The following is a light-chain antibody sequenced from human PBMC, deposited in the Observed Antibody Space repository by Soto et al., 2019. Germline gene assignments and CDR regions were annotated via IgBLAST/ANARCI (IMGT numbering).Light chain of an antibody. CDR1: QSVSRN. J-gene: IGKJ1*01. CDR2: SVS. Sequence: EIVMTQSPATLSVSPGERVTLFCRASQSVSRNLAWHQQKPGQAPRLLMYSVSNRATGVPARFSGSGSGTDFTLTISRLEPEDFAVYDCQQSYKWRTFGQWTKVYI. CDR3: QQSYKWRT. V-gene: IGKV3-11*01.